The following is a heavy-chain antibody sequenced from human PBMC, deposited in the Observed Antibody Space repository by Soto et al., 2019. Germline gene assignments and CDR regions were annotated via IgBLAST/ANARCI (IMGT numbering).Heavy chain of an antibody. CDR3: ASLLYGAVADYYGMDV. CDR2: IYYSGST. V-gene: IGHV4-31*03. CDR1: GGSISSGGYY. D-gene: IGHD6-19*01. Sequence: SETLSLTCTVSGGSISSGGYYWSWIRQHPGKGLEWIGYIYYSGSTYYNPSLKSRVTISVDTSKNQFSLKLSSVTAADTAVYYCASLLYGAVADYYGMDVWGQGTTVTVSS. J-gene: IGHJ6*02.